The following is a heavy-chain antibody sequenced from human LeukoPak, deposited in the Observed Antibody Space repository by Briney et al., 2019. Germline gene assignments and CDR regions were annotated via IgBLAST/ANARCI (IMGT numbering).Heavy chain of an antibody. D-gene: IGHD1-7*01. J-gene: IGHJ6*03. CDR2: TYYRSKWYN. CDR3: ARGHGWNYGYYYYMDV. V-gene: IGHV6-1*01. CDR1: GDSVSSNSAA. Sequence: SQTLSLTCAISGDSVSSNSAAWNWIRQSPSRGLEWLGRTYYRSKWYNDYAVSVKSRITINPDTSKNQFSLQLNSVTPEDTAVYYCARGHGWNYGYYYYMDVWGKGTTVTVSS.